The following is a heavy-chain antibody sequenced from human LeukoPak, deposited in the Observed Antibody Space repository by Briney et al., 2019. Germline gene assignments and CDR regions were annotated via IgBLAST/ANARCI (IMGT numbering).Heavy chain of an antibody. CDR1: GDSISTSSYY. D-gene: IGHD6-13*01. CDR2: IYTSGST. CDR3: ASNIAAAGTYGPPPYYYMDV. V-gene: IGHV4-61*02. J-gene: IGHJ6*03. Sequence: SETLSLTCSVSGDSISTSSYYWGWIRQPAGKGLEWIGRIYTSGSTNYNPSLKSRVTMSVDTSKNQFSLKLSSVTAADTAVYYCASNIAAAGTYGPPPYYYMDVWGKGTTVTVSS.